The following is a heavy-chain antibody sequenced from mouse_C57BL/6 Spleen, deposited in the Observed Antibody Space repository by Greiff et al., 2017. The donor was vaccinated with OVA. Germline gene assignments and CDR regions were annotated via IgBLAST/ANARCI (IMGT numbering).Heavy chain of an antibody. Sequence: QVQLQQSGAELARPGASVKLSCKASGYTFTSYGISWVKQRPGQGLEWIGEIYPRSGNTYYNEKFKGKATLTADKSSSTAYMELRSLTSEDSAVYFCARGLLREYYAMDYWGQGTSVTVSA. J-gene: IGHJ4*01. CDR1: GYTFTSYG. D-gene: IGHD2-3*01. V-gene: IGHV1-81*01. CDR2: IYPRSGNT. CDR3: ARGLLREYYAMDY.